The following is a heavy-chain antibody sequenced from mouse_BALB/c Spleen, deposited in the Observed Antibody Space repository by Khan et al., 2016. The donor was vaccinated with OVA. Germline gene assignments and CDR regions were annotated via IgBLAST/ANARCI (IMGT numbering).Heavy chain of an antibody. Sequence: QAQLQQSGAELAKPGASVKMSCKASGYTFTNYWMHWVKQRPGQGLEWIGYIDPTTGYTEYNQKFKDKATLTADKSSSTAYMQLSSLTSEDSAVYDFTIHGRSYTLFGYWGQGTLVTVSA. V-gene: IGHV1-7*01. J-gene: IGHJ3*01. D-gene: IGHD1-1*01. CDR1: GYTFTNYW. CDR3: TIHGRSYTLFGY. CDR2: IDPTTGYT.